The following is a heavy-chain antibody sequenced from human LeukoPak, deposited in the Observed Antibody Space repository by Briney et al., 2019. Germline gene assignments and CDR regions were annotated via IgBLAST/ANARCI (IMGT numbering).Heavy chain of an antibody. CDR1: GGTFSSYA. CDR2: IIPSFGTA. D-gene: IGHD2-2*01. V-gene: IGHV1-69*01. CDR3: ARGLGIVPAAVDY. Sequence: GASVKVSCKASGGTFSSYAISWVRQAPGQGLERMGGIIPSFGTANYAQKFQGRVTITADESTSTAYMELSSLRSEDTAVYYCARGLGIVPAAVDYWGQGTLVTVSS. J-gene: IGHJ4*02.